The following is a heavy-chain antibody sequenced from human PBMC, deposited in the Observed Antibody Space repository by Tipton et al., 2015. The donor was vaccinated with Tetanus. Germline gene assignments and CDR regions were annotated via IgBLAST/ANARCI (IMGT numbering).Heavy chain of an antibody. J-gene: IGHJ3*02. D-gene: IGHD3-10*01. CDR3: AKSRASSHYRGAFEI. V-gene: IGHV3-23*01. CDR1: GFIFSSYG. Sequence: SLRLSCAASGFIFSSYGMSWVRQAPAKGLEWVSGISGSGDSTYYADSVKGRFTISRDNSKLYLQMNSLRAEDRAVYYCAKSRASSHYRGAFEIWGQGTMVTVSS. CDR2: ISGSGDST.